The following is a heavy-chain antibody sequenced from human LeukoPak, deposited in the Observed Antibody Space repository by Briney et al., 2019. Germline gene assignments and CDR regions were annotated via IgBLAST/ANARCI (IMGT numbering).Heavy chain of an antibody. Sequence: ASVKVSCKASGYTFTSYAMNWVRQAPGQGLEWMGWINTNTGNPTYAQGFTGRFVFSLDTSVSTAYLQISSLKAEDTAVYYCARAAMVRGIIADSYYYMDVWGKGTTVTVSS. CDR3: ARAAMVRGIIADSYYYMDV. CDR1: GYTFTSYA. D-gene: IGHD3-10*01. V-gene: IGHV7-4-1*02. CDR2: INTNTGNP. J-gene: IGHJ6*03.